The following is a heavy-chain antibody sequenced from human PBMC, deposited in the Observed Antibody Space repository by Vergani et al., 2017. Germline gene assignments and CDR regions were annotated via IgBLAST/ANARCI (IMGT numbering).Heavy chain of an antibody. V-gene: IGHV1-2*02. CDR2: INPNSGGT. CDR3: ARGRYCSGGSCFRWFDP. CDR1: GYTLTGYH. D-gene: IGHD2-15*01. J-gene: IGHJ5*02. Sequence: QVQLVQSGAEVKKPGASVKVFCKASGYTLTGYHMHWVRQASGQGLEWMGWINPNSGGTNYAQKFQGRVTMTRDTSISTAYMGLSRLRSDDTAVYYCARGRYCSGGSCFRWFDPWGQGTLVTVSS.